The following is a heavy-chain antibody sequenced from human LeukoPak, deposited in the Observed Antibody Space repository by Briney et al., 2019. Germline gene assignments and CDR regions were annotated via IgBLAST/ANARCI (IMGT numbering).Heavy chain of an antibody. CDR3: ARDQGTTVVTNDAFDI. V-gene: IGHV1-69*13. Sequence: SVKVSCKASGGTFSIYAISWVRQAPGQGLEWMGGIIPIFGTANYAQQFQGRVTITADESTSTAYMELSSLRSEDTAVYYCARDQGTTVVTNDAFDIWGQGTMVTVSS. CDR1: GGTFSIYA. D-gene: IGHD4-23*01. CDR2: IIPIFGTA. J-gene: IGHJ3*02.